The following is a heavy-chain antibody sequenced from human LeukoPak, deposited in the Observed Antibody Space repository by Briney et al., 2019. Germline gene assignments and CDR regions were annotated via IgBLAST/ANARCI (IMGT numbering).Heavy chain of an antibody. CDR1: GFTFSSNW. J-gene: IGHJ4*02. CDR3: ASPYGGGRGFDY. D-gene: IGHD3-10*01. V-gene: IGHV3-7*01. CDR2: IMQDGSER. Sequence: GGSLRLSCAASGFTFSSNWMSWVRQAPGKGLEWVANIMQDGSERNYVDSVKGRFTISRDNAKNSLYLQMNSLRAEDTAVYYCASPYGGGRGFDYWGQGTLVTVSS.